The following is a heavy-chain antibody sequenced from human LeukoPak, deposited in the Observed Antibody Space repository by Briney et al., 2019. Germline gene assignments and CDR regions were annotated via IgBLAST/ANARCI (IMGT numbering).Heavy chain of an antibody. Sequence: SGGSLRLSCAASGFTFSTYGMHWVRQAPGKGLEWVAVISNDGSNKKYADSVKGRFTISRDNSKNTLYLQMNSLRAEDTAVYYCAKGAKRVVGATTHLIDPWGQGTLVTVSS. CDR1: GFTFSTYG. J-gene: IGHJ5*02. CDR3: AKGAKRVVGATTHLIDP. CDR2: ISNDGSNK. V-gene: IGHV3-30*18. D-gene: IGHD1-26*01.